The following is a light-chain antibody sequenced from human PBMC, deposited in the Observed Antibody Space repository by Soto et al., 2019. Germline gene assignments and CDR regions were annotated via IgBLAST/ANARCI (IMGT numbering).Light chain of an antibody. CDR2: GAS. Sequence: EIVLTQSPGTLPLSPVERATLSCRASQSVSSSYLAWYQQKPGQAPRLLIYGASSRATGIPDRFSGSGSGTDFTLTISRLEPEDFAVYYCQQYGRSPLTFGGGTKVEIK. CDR3: QQYGRSPLT. V-gene: IGKV3-20*01. CDR1: QSVSSSY. J-gene: IGKJ4*01.